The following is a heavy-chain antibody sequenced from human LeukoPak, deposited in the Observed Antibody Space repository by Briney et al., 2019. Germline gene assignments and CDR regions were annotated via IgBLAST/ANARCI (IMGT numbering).Heavy chain of an antibody. CDR3: AKDIYAYVTNCFFDY. CDR2: ISSSSSYI. Sequence: GGSLRLSCAASGLTFSSYSMNWVRQAPGKGLEWVSSISSSSSYIYYADSVKGRFTISRDNAKNSLYLQMNSLRAEDTAIYYCAKDIYAYVTNCFFDYWGQGSLVTVSS. CDR1: GLTFSSYS. V-gene: IGHV3-21*04. D-gene: IGHD4-17*01. J-gene: IGHJ4*02.